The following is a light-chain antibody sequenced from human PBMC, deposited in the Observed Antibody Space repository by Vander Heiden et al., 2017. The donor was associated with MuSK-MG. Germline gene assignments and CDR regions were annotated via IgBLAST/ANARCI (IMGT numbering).Light chain of an antibody. CDR2: SAS. CDR1: QTISNY. J-gene: IGKJ3*01. Sequence: DIQMTQSPSSLSASIGDRVTITCRASQTISNYLSWYQHKPGKAPKRLIYSASSLHSGVPSRFTGSGFGTDFTLTISPLQPEDFATYYCQQCYSTLFSFGPGTTVDIK. V-gene: IGKV1-39*01. CDR3: QQCYSTLFS.